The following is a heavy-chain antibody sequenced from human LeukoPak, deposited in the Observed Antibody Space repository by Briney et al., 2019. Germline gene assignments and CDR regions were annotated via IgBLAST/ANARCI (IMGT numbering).Heavy chain of an antibody. CDR3: ARVEEMATMG. J-gene: IGHJ4*02. V-gene: IGHV4-30-4*08. D-gene: IGHD5-24*01. CDR1: GYSISSGYY. CDR2: IYYSGST. Sequence: SETLSLTCAVSGYSISSGYYWSWIRQPPGKGLEWIGYIYYSGSTYYNPSLKSRVTISVDTSKNQFSLKLSSVTAADTAVYYCARVEEMATMGWGQGTLVTVSS.